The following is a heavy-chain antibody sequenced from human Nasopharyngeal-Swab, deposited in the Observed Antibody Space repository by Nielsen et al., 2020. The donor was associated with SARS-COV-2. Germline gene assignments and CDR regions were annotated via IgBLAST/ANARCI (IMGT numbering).Heavy chain of an antibody. D-gene: IGHD6-13*01. J-gene: IGHJ4*02. CDR2: ISSSGSTI. CDR3: ARIAAAELELLDY. Sequence: WIRQSPGKGLEWVSYISSSGSTIYYADSVKGRFTISRDHAKNSLYLQMNSLRVEDTAVYYCARIAAAELELLDYWGQGTLVTVSS. V-gene: IGHV3-11*01.